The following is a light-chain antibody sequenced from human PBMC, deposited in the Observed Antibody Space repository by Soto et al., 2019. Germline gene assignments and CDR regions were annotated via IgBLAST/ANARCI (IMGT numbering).Light chain of an antibody. Sequence: DIQMTQSPSTLSASVGDRVTITCRASQSISSWLAWYQQKPGKAPKLLIYKESSLESGVPSRFSRSRAGTEFTLTISSLQPDDFATFYCQHYNSYPWTFGQGTKVEIK. CDR3: QHYNSYPWT. V-gene: IGKV1-5*03. CDR2: KES. CDR1: QSISSW. J-gene: IGKJ1*01.